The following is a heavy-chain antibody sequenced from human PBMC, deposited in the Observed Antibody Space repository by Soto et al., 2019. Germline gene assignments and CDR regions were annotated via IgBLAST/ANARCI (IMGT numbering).Heavy chain of an antibody. J-gene: IGHJ4*02. CDR1: GLTCSSFA. CDR3: AKRREGGYYIFDY. V-gene: IGHV3-23*01. CDR2: ISASGAST. D-gene: IGHD3-10*01. Sequence: GGSLRLSCAASGLTCSSFAMSWVRQPQGTGLAWVSSISASGASTYYAASVTGPLSISRDNSKHPLHLKMNSLRAEDTAVYYCAKRREGGYYIFDYWGQGTPVTVS.